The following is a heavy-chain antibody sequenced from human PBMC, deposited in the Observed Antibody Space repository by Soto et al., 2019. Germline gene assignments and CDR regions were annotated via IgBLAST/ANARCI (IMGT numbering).Heavy chain of an antibody. D-gene: IGHD1-20*01. J-gene: IGHJ6*03. CDR1: GFTFGDYA. Sequence: GGSLRLSCTASGFTFGDYAMSWFRQAPGEGLEWVGFIRSKAYGGTTEYAASVKGRFTISRDDSKSIAYLQMNSLKTEDTAVYYCTSRNWNSDDYYYYYYMDVWGKGTTVTVSS. CDR3: TSRNWNSDDYYYYYYMDV. CDR2: IRSKAYGGTT. V-gene: IGHV3-49*03.